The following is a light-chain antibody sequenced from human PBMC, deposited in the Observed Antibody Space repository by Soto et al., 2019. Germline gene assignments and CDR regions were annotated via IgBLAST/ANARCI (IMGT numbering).Light chain of an antibody. CDR2: AVS. J-gene: IGLJ3*02. V-gene: IGLV2-23*02. CDR1: SSDIGSYNL. CDR3: CSYAGSSTLL. Sequence: QSALTQPASVSGSPGQSITVSCTGTSSDIGSYNLVSWYQHHPGKAPKLMIYAVSKRPSGVSSRFSGSKSGNTASLTISGLQAEDEADYFCCSYAGSSTLLFGGGTNVTVL.